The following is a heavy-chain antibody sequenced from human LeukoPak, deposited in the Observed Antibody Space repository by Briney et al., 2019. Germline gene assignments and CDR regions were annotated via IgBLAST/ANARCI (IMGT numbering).Heavy chain of an antibody. CDR3: AKYYYEGTGATPLDY. CDR1: GGIFSSYG. J-gene: IGHJ4*02. Sequence: GGSLRLSCVASGGIFSSYGMHWVRQAPGEGLQWVSFIRYDGSAKYYADSVKGRFTISRGSSKSTLYLQMNSLRLEDTAIYYCAKYYYEGTGATPLDYWGQGTLVTVSS. V-gene: IGHV3-30*02. D-gene: IGHD3-22*01. CDR2: IRYDGSAK.